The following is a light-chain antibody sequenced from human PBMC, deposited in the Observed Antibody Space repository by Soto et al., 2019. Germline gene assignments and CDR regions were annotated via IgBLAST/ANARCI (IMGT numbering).Light chain of an antibody. V-gene: IGKV1-8*01. CDR3: QQFYNYPRT. J-gene: IGKJ1*01. CDR2: DAS. Sequence: AIRMTQSPSSFSASTGDRVSTTCRATQDIGTYLAWYQQIPGKAPKLLIYDASTLQTGVPSRFSGSGSGTDFTPTISYLQSEDFGTYYCQQFYNYPRTFGQGTKVDIK. CDR1: QDIGTY.